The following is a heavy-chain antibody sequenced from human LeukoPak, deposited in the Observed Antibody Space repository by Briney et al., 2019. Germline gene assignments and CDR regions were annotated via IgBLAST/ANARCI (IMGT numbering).Heavy chain of an antibody. CDR3: ARLRASRVAAGY. CDR2: IYYSGST. D-gene: IGHD6-19*01. J-gene: IGHJ4*02. CDR1: GGSISSSSYY. Sequence: SETLSLTCTVSGGSISSSSYYWGWIRQPPGKGLEWIGSIYYSGSTYYNPSLKSRVTISVDTSKNQFSLKLSSVTAADTAVYYCARLRASRVAAGYWGQGTLVTVSS. V-gene: IGHV4-39*07.